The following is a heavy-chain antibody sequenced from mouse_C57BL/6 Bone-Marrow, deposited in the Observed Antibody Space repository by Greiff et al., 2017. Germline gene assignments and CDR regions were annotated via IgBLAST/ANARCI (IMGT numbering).Heavy chain of an antibody. D-gene: IGHD3-3*01. CDR2: IHPSDSDT. Sequence: QVQLQQPGAELVKPGASVKVSCKASGYTFTSYWMHWVKQRPGQGLEWIGRIHPSDSDTNYNPKFKGKATLTVEKSSSTAYMQLSSLTSEDSAVYYCAPQLTWYWYFDVWGTGTTVTVSS. CDR1: GYTFTSYW. CDR3: APQLTWYWYFDV. J-gene: IGHJ1*03. V-gene: IGHV1-74*01.